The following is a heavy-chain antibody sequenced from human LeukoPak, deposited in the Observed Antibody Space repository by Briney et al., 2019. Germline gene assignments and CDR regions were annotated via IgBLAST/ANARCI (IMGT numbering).Heavy chain of an antibody. J-gene: IGHJ4*02. V-gene: IGHV4-39*07. CDR2: VYYTGST. CDR3: ARLSTVTTSFDY. D-gene: IGHD4-17*01. CDR1: GGSISSALYH. Sequence: SETLSLTCTVSGGSISSALYHWGWIRQPPGKNLEWLGSVYYTGSTHNNPSLKSRVTMSVDTSKNQFSLKLSSVTAADTAVYYCARLSTVTTSFDYWGQGTLVTVSS.